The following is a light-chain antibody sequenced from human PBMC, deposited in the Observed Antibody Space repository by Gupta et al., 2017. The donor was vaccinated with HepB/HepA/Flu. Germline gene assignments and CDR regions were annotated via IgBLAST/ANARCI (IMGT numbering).Light chain of an antibody. CDR1: QSLVDSDGNTY. CDR2: KVT. V-gene: IGKV2D-30*01. J-gene: IGKJ2*01. Sequence: DVVMTQSPLSLPVTLGQPAPISCRSSQSLVDSDGNTYLNWFKQRPGQAPRRLIYKVTNWDAGVTDRFSGSGLGNDVSLKISRGEEEDVGVYYCRQTKHWPPVTFGQGTKMEIK. CDR3: RQTKHWPPVT.